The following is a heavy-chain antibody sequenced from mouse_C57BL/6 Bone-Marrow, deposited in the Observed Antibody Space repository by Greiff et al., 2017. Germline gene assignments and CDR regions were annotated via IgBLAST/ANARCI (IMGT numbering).Heavy chain of an antibody. CDR2: IDPSDSYT. Sequence: VQLQQPGAELVRPGTSVKLSCKASGYTFTSYWMHWVKQRPGQGLEWIGVIDPSDSYTNYNQKFKGKATLTVDTSSSTAYMQLSSLTSEDSAVYYCARYYGSSYLDYWGQGTTLTVSS. CDR3: ARYYGSSYLDY. V-gene: IGHV1-59*01. D-gene: IGHD1-1*01. J-gene: IGHJ2*01. CDR1: GYTFTSYW.